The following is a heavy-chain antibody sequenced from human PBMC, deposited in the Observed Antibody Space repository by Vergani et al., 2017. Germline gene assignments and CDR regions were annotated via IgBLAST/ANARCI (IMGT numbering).Heavy chain of an antibody. Sequence: EVQVVESGGGLVQPGGSLRLSCAASGFIFSDHYMDWVRQAPGKGLEWVGRIRNKANDYTTQCAASVKGRFTISRDDSKRYLYLQMNSLQTEDTALYYCVRVKGSNWNDHLYDIWGQGTLVTVSS. D-gene: IGHD1-1*01. J-gene: IGHJ3*02. CDR1: GFIFSDHY. CDR2: IRNKANDYTT. V-gene: IGHV3-72*01. CDR3: VRVKGSNWNDHLYDI.